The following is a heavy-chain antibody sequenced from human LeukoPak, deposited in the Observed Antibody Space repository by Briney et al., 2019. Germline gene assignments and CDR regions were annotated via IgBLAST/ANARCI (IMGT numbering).Heavy chain of an antibody. Sequence: HPGGSLRLSCAASGFTFSSYEMNWVRQAPGKGLEWVSYISSSGSTIYYADSVKGRFTISRDNAKNTMYLQMNSLRVEDTAVYYCARDFMYSISCTGCWGQGTLVTVSS. CDR2: ISSSGSTI. V-gene: IGHV3-48*03. D-gene: IGHD6-13*01. CDR1: GFTFSSYE. J-gene: IGHJ4*02. CDR3: ARDFMYSISCTGC.